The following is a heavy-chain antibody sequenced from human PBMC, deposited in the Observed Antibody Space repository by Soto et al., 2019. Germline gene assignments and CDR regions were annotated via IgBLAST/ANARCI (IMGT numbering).Heavy chain of an antibody. J-gene: IGHJ6*02. D-gene: IGHD3-10*01. CDR1: GYTFTGYY. CDR3: ARGPLYYYGSGSYFLDPYGMDV. Sequence: GASVKVSCKASGYTFTGYYMHWVRQAPGQGLEWMGWINPNSGGTNYAQKFQGWVTMTRDTSISTAYMELSRLRSDDTAVYYCARGPLYYYGSGSYFLDPYGMDVWGQGTTVTVSX. CDR2: INPNSGGT. V-gene: IGHV1-2*04.